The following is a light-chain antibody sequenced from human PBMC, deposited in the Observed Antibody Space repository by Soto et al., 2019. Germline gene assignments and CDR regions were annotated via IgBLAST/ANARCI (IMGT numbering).Light chain of an antibody. CDR1: QSIDSNY. J-gene: IGKJ1*01. V-gene: IGKV3D-7*01. CDR3: QHYNSYSEA. CDR2: GAS. Sequence: EIVMTQSPGTLSLSPGETVTLSCRASQSIDSNYLSWYQQKAGQAPRLLISGASTRATGIPARFSGSGSGTDFTLTISSLQAEDFAVYYCQHYNSYSEAFGQGTKVDI.